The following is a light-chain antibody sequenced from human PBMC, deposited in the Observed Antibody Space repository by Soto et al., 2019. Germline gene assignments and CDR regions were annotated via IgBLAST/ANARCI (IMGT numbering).Light chain of an antibody. J-gene: IGLJ2*01. CDR2: VGTGGIVG. CDR3: GADHGSGSNYVV. Sequence: QSVLTQPPSASASLGASVTLTCTLSSGYSNYKVDWYQQRPGKGPRFVMRVGTGGIVGSKGDGIPDRFSVLGSGLNRYLTIKNIQEEDESDYHCGADHGSGSNYVVFGGGTKPTVL. CDR1: SGYSNYK. V-gene: IGLV9-49*01.